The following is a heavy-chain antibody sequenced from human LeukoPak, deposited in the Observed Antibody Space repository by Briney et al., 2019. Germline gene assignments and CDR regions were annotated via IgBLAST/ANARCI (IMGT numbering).Heavy chain of an antibody. CDR2: ITGSGDTT. J-gene: IGHJ4*02. CDR3: ASLTYYDILTGPFDY. D-gene: IGHD3-9*01. Sequence: GGSLRLSCAASGLIFRNYAMSWVRQAPGKGLEWVSAITGSGDTTYYADSVKGRFTISRDNSKNTLYVEMNTLRAEDTAVYYCASLTYYDILTGPFDYWGQGTLVTVSS. V-gene: IGHV3-23*01. CDR1: GLIFRNYA.